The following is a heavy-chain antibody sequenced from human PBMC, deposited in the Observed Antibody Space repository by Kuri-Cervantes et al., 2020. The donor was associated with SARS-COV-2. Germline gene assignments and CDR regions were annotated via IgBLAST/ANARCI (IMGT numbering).Heavy chain of an antibody. CDR3: ARIRSYDFWSGYYCDY. D-gene: IGHD3-3*01. Sequence: SGPTLVKPTQTLTLTCTFSGFSLSTSGVGVGWIRQPPGKALEWLAHIFSNDEESYSTSLKSRLTISKDTSKSQVVLTMTNMDPVDTATYYCARIRSYDFWSGYYCDYWGQGRLVTVSS. CDR2: IFSNDEE. J-gene: IGHJ4*02. CDR1: GFSLSTSGVG. V-gene: IGHV2-26*01.